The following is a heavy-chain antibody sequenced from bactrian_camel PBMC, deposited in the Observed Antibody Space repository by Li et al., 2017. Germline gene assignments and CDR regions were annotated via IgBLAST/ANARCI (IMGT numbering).Heavy chain of an antibody. CDR1: RYTYKRNC. D-gene: IGHD6*01. V-gene: IGHV3S59*01. CDR2: LWIGGATT. CDR3: AAWAFSVCTVATGLSMNQW. Sequence: DVQLVESGGGEVQAGGSLRLSCAAGRYTYKRNCMGWFRQRPGKDREALAVLWIGGATTYYADSVKGRFTISRDNAKNTLNLQMNNLKPEVTGMYYCAAWAFSVCTVATGLSMNQWWGQGTQVTVS. J-gene: IGHJ4*01.